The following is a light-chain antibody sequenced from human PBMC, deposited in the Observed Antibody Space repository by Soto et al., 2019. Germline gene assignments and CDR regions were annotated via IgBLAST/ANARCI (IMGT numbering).Light chain of an antibody. Sequence: QTVVTQEPSFSVSPGGTVTLTCGLSSGSVSATNYPSWYQQTPGQAPRTLIYNTNTRSSGVPDRFSGSILGNKAALTITGAQADDDSDYYCVISIYSATNWVFGGGTKLTVL. CDR2: NTN. V-gene: IGLV8-61*01. CDR3: VISIYSATNWV. J-gene: IGLJ3*02. CDR1: SGSVSATNY.